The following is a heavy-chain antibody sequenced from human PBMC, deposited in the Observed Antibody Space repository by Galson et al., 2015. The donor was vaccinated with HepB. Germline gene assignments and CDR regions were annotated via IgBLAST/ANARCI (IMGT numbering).Heavy chain of an antibody. Sequence: SLRLSCAASGFNFGSYGMHWVRQAPGKGLEWVAVTWYDGTDKEYAESAKGRFTISRDNSKNTLYLQMNSVRVEDTAVYYCVKDRGMGSTWHVLEHWGQGALVTVSS. CDR1: GFNFGSYG. J-gene: IGHJ4*02. D-gene: IGHD6-13*01. CDR3: VKDRGMGSTWHVLEH. CDR2: TWYDGTDK. V-gene: IGHV3-33*06.